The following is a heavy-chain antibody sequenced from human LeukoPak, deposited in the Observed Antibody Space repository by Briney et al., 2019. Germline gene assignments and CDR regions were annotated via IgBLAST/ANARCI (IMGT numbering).Heavy chain of an antibody. D-gene: IGHD3-3*01. CDR3: ARVSRGITIFGVVMGPNDY. CDR2: IYHSGST. CDR1: GGSISSYY. J-gene: IGHJ4*02. Sequence: PSETLSLTCTVSGGSISSYYWGWIRQPPGKGLEWIGSIYHSGSTYYNPSLKSRVTISVDTSKNQFSLKLSSVTAADTAVYYCARVSRGITIFGVVMGPNDYWGQGTLVTVSS. V-gene: IGHV4-38-2*02.